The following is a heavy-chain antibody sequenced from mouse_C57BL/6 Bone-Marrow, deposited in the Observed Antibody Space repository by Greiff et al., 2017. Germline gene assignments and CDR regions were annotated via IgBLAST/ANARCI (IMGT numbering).Heavy chain of an antibody. D-gene: IGHD1-1*02. J-gene: IGHJ3*01. V-gene: IGHV1-5*01. CDR2: IYPGNSDT. Sequence: EVHLVESGTVLARPGASVKMSCKTSGYTFTSYWMHWVKQRPGQGLEWIGAIYPGNSDTSYNQKFKGKAKLTEVTSASTAYMELSSLTNEDSAVYYCTRGLWGWFAYWGQGTLVTVSA. CDR3: TRGLWGWFAY. CDR1: GYTFTSYW.